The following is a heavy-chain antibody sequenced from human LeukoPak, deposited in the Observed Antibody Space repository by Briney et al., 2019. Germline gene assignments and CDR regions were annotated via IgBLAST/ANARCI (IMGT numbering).Heavy chain of an antibody. Sequence: GGSLRLSCAASGFTLSDYYMSWIRQAPGKGLEGVSCISSSGSTMYYADSVKGRFTMSRDNAQNSVYLQMNSLRAEDTAVYYCARARYSNTWFDYWGLGTLVTVSS. CDR1: GFTLSDYY. CDR2: ISSSGSTM. V-gene: IGHV3-11*01. J-gene: IGHJ4*02. D-gene: IGHD6-13*01. CDR3: ARARYSNTWFDY.